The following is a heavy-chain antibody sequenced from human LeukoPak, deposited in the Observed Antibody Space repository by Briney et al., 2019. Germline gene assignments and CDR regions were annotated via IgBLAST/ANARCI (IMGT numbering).Heavy chain of an antibody. Sequence: GGSLRLSCAASGFTFSSYSMNWVRQAPGKGLEWVSGISWNSGSIGYADSVKGRFTISRDNAKNSLYLQMNSLRAEDTALYYCAKAMPHYDILTGYYPTGGAFDIWGQGTMVTVSS. J-gene: IGHJ3*02. CDR3: AKAMPHYDILTGYYPTGGAFDI. CDR1: GFTFSSYS. D-gene: IGHD3-9*01. V-gene: IGHV3-9*01. CDR2: ISWNSGSI.